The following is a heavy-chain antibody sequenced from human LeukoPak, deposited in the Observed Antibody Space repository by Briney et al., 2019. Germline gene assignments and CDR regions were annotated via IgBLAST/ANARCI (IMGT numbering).Heavy chain of an antibody. Sequence: GGSLRLSCAASGFTFSSYSMNWVRQAPGKGLEWVSSISSSSSYIYYADSVKDRFTISRDNAKNSLYLQMNSLRAEDTAVYYCARENRNYYDSSGYYPENWFDPWGQGTLVTVSS. CDR1: GFTFSSYS. CDR2: ISSSSSYI. CDR3: ARENRNYYDSSGYYPENWFDP. D-gene: IGHD3-22*01. J-gene: IGHJ5*02. V-gene: IGHV3-21*01.